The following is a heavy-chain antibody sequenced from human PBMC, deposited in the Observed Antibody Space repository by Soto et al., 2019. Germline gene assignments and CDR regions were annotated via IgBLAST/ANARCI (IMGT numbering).Heavy chain of an antibody. CDR1: GGSISSSYW. J-gene: IGHJ5*02. Sequence: PSETLSLTCAVYGGSISSSYWWTWVRQAPGKGLQWIGEIYHSGITNYNPSLRSRVSMSVDKSNNEFSLSLTSVTAADTAVYYCATLPPRFVVVFAEKPTWGQGTLVTVSS. V-gene: IGHV4-4*02. CDR3: ATLPPRFVVVFAEKPT. D-gene: IGHD2-21*01. CDR2: IYHSGIT.